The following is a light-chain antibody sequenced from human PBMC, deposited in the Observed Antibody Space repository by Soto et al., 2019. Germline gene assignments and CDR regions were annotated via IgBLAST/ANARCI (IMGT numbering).Light chain of an antibody. Sequence: QSALTQAASVSGSPGQSITISCTGTSSDIGRYNYVSWYQQHPGRAPKLMIYEVTNRPSGVSNRFSGSKSGNTASLTISGLQAEDEADYYCTSFTTSSTGVFAGGTKLTVL. V-gene: IGLV2-14*01. J-gene: IGLJ3*02. CDR1: SSDIGRYNY. CDR2: EVT. CDR3: TSFTTSSTGV.